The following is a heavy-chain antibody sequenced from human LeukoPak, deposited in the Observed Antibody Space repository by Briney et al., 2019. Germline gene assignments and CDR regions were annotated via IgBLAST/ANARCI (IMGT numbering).Heavy chain of an antibody. V-gene: IGHV1-69*05. D-gene: IGHD3-10*01. CDR3: ARDREGSYSDY. CDR1: GGTFSSYA. Sequence: SVKVSCKXSGGTFSSYAISWVRQAPGQGLEWMGRIIPIFGTASYAQKFQGRVTITTDESTSTAYMELSSLRSEDTAVYYCARDREGSYSDYWGQGTLVTVSS. CDR2: IIPIFGTA. J-gene: IGHJ4*02.